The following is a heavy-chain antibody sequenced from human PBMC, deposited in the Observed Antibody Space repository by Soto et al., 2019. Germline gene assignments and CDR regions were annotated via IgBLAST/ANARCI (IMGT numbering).Heavy chain of an antibody. CDR1: GCTLSDHY. CDR2: SRVKAQDYCT. J-gene: IGHJ4*02. V-gene: IGHV3-72*01. CDR3: VRDTYFSDTSSYPRCFEY. Sequence: WGSLRLSCAGSGCTLSDHYIDWFRRAPGKGLGRVGRSRVKAQDYCTAYAASVKGRLTTSRDDSKNSVYMQMNSLKTYDTAVSYRVRDTYFSDTSSYPRCFEYWGQGTLGTVSS. D-gene: IGHD2-2*01.